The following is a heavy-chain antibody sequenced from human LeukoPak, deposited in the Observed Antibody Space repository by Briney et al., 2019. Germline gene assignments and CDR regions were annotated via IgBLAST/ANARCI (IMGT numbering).Heavy chain of an antibody. J-gene: IGHJ4*02. CDR2: ISNNGGYT. V-gene: IGHV3-23*01. D-gene: IGHD4-17*01. CDR1: GFTFSSSA. Sequence: GGSLRLSCAASGFTFSSSAMSWVRQAPGKGLEWVSAISNNGGYTYYADSVQGRFTISRDNAKNSLYLQMNSLRAEDTALYYCARFNGDYYRIDYWGQGILVTVSS. CDR3: ARFNGDYYRIDY.